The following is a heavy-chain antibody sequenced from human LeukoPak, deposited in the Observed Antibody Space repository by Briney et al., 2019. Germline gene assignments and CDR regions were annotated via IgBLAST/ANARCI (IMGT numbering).Heavy chain of an antibody. J-gene: IGHJ4*02. CDR1: GGSISTHY. V-gene: IGHV4-4*07. CDR3: ARHRTIYYDSSGYWV. D-gene: IGHD3-22*01. Sequence: SETLSLTCTVSGGSISTHYWSWIRQPAGKGLEWIGRIYPGASTDYNPSLKSRVTISVDTSKNQFSLKLSSATAADTAVYYCARHRTIYYDSSGYWVWGQGTLVTVSS. CDR2: IYPGAST.